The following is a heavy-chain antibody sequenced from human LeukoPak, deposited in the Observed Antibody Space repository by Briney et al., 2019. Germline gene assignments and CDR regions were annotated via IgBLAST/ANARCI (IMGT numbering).Heavy chain of an antibody. Sequence: SETLSLTCTVSGGSISSYYWSWIRQPPGKGLEWIGEINHSGSTNYNPSLKSRVTISVDTSKNQFSLKPSSVTAADTAVYYCARGGLYYYGSGSYYKPGFDYWGQGTLVTVSS. D-gene: IGHD3-10*01. CDR3: ARGGLYYYGSGSYYKPGFDY. J-gene: IGHJ4*02. CDR1: GGSISSYY. V-gene: IGHV4-34*01. CDR2: INHSGST.